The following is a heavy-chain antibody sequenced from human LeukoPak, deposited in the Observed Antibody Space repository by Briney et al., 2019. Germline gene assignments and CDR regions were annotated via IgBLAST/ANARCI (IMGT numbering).Heavy chain of an antibody. CDR2: RSKSGNT. J-gene: IGHJ3*02. D-gene: IGHD3-9*01. V-gene: IGHV4-59*01. CDR3: ARARYVNSFYAFDI. Sequence: PSETLSCTCTGYTGTSNSYYWSWLGLPPGKGLEWIGYRSKSGNTNYTPSLKSRVTIFGDTSKNQFFLKLSSVTAADTAMYYCARARYVNSFYAFDIWGQGTLVTVSS. CDR1: TGTSNSYY.